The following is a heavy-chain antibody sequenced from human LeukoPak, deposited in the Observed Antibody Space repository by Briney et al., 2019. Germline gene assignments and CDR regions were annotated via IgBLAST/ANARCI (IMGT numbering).Heavy chain of an antibody. CDR2: ISGSGDST. Sequence: GGSLRLSCAASGFTFSSYAMSWVRQAPGKGLEWVSVISGSGDSTYYADSVKGRFTISRDNSKNTMSLQMSSLRVEDTAVYYCVKSRESSIWYSLGDYWGQGTVVTVSS. CDR1: GFTFSSYA. J-gene: IGHJ4*02. CDR3: VKSRESSIWYSLGDY. D-gene: IGHD6-13*01. V-gene: IGHV3-23*01.